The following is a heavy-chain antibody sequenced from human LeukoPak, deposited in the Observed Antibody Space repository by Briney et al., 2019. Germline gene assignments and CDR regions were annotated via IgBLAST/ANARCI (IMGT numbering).Heavy chain of an antibody. V-gene: IGHV1-46*01. D-gene: IGHD1-26*01. Sequence: AAGKLCCTASGYTFTTYNIHWVRQPHGQGLEWMGIINPSGGSTSNAQQFHGRVTMTRHTSTSTVFMELGSLRSEDTVVYYCARTQRGSFPFDYWGQEPVDTVSS. CDR3: ARTQRGSFPFDY. CDR1: GYTFTTYN. CDR2: INPSGGST. J-gene: IGHJ4*02.